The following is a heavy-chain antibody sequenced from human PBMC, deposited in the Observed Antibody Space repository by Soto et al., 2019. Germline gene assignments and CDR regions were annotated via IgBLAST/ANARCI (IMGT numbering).Heavy chain of an antibody. D-gene: IGHD2-2*01. CDR1: GGSISSSNW. Sequence: QVQLQESGPGLVKPSGTLSLTCAVSGGSISSSNWWSLVRQPPGQGLEWIGEIYHSGSTNYNPSLKRRVTISVDKSKNQYSLKLSSVTAADTAVYYCARVVGGYSYGMEVWGQGTKVIVSS. V-gene: IGHV4-4*02. CDR2: IYHSGST. J-gene: IGHJ6*02. CDR3: ARVVGGYSYGMEV.